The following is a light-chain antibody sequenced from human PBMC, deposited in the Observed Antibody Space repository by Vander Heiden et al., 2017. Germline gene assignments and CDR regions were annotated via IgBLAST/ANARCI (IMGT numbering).Light chain of an antibody. Sequence: SVLTPPPPVPAAPRHRVTISCTGSSSNIGAGYEVHWYQQLPGTAPKLLIYGNTNRPSGVPDRFSGSKSGTSASLAITGLQAEDEADYYCQSYDSSLSGSTFGGGTKLTVL. CDR1: SSNIGAGYE. V-gene: IGLV1-40*01. CDR2: GNT. J-gene: IGLJ2*01. CDR3: QSYDSSLSGST.